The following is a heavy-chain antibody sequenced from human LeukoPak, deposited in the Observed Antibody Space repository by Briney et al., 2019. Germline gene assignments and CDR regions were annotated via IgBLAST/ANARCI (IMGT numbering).Heavy chain of an antibody. V-gene: IGHV4-39*07. CDR2: LHYSAGA. CDR3: ARDWDGGYNFNALDI. Sequence: SETLSLTCTVSGVSLSDTSYYWAWIRQPPGKGLELIGTLHYSAGAHYNPSLQSRATISLDRSRDQFSLRPTSVTSADTAVYYCARDWDGGYNFNALDIWGQGTMVTVSS. J-gene: IGHJ3*02. CDR1: GVSLSDTSYY. D-gene: IGHD5-24*01.